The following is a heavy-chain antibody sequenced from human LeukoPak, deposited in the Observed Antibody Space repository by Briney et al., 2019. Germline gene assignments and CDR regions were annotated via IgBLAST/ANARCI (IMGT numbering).Heavy chain of an antibody. CDR3: ARDPVGSSWDWFDP. CDR2: ISAYNGNT. J-gene: IGHJ5*02. CDR1: GYTFTSYG. Sequence: VASVKVSCKASGYTFTSYGISWVRQAPGQGLEWMGWISAYNGNTNYAQKLQGSVTMTTDTSTSTAYMELRSLRSDDTAVYYCARDPVGSSWDWFDPWGQGTLVTVSS. V-gene: IGHV1-18*01. D-gene: IGHD6-13*01.